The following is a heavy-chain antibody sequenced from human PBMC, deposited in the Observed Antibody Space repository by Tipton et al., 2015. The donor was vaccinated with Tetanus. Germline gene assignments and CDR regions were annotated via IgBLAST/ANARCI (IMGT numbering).Heavy chain of an antibody. J-gene: IGHJ4*02. CDR2: IYSGGNT. CDR1: GGSFSGYY. Sequence: LSLTCAVYGGSFSGYYLTWVRQAPGKGLEWVSLIYSGGNTYYADSVKGRFTISRDNSNNSLSLQMNSLRIDDTAVYYCAFRTNWRFSRGFDCWGQGILVTVSS. CDR3: AFRTNWRFSRGFDC. D-gene: IGHD1-20*01. V-gene: IGHV3-53*01.